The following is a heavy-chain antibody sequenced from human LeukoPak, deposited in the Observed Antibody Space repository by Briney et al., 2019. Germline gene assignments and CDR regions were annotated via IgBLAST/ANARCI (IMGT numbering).Heavy chain of an antibody. CDR3: AGDTHSSSWYDH. Sequence: SGGSLRLSCAASGFTVSSNYMNWVRQAPGKGLEWVSVIYSGGSTYYADSVKGRFTISRDNSKNTLYLQMNSLRVDDTAVYYCAGDTHSSSWYDHWGQGTLVTVSS. CDR1: GFTVSSNY. D-gene: IGHD6-19*01. J-gene: IGHJ5*02. CDR2: IYSGGST. V-gene: IGHV3-53*01.